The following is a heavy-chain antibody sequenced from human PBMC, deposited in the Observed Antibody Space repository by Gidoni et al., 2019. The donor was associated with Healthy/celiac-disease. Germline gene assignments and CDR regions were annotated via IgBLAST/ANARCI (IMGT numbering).Heavy chain of an antibody. CDR2: INSDGIST. V-gene: IGHV3-74*01. CDR1: GFTFSSYW. J-gene: IGHJ6*02. Sequence: EVQLVESGGGLVQPGGSLRLSCAASGFTFSSYWMHWVRQAPGKGLVWVSRINSDGISTSYADSVKGRFTISRDNAKNTLYLQMNSLRAEDTAVYYCARGGTMIKYYDYGMDVWGQGTTVTVSS. D-gene: IGHD3-22*01. CDR3: ARGGTMIKYYDYGMDV.